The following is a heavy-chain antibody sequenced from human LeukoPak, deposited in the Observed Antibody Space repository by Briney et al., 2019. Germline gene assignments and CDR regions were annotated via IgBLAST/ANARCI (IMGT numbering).Heavy chain of an antibody. CDR2: ISAYNGNT. CDR3: ARDRDSYYDSGGYDY. CDR1: GYTFTSYG. V-gene: IGHV1-18*01. J-gene: IGHJ4*02. D-gene: IGHD3-22*01. Sequence: ASVKVSCKASGYTFTSYGISWVRQAPGQGLEWMGWISAYNGNTNYAQKLQGRVTMTTDTSTSTAYMELRSLRSDDTAVYYCARDRDSYYDSGGYDYWGQGTLVTVSS.